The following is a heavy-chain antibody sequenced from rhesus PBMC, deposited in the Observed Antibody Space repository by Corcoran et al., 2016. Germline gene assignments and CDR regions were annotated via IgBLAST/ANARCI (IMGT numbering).Heavy chain of an antibody. Sequence: QLQLQESGPGLVKPSETLSVTCAVSGGSISSSYWSWIRQAPGKGLEWIGYIYGSGSSTNYNPSPESRVTLSVDRAKNQLPLKLSSVTAADTAVYYCASGSWEYCTGSGCYVPYYFDYWGQGVLVTVSS. J-gene: IGHJ4*01. V-gene: IGHV4-169*02. D-gene: IGHD2-21*01. CDR2: IYGSGSST. CDR3: ASGSWEYCTGSGCYVPYYFDY. CDR1: GGSISSSY.